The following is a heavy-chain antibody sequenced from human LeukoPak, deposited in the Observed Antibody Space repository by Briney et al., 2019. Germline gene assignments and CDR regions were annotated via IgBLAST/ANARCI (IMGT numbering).Heavy chain of an antibody. CDR3: AASSGVTLGRF. V-gene: IGHV4-31*03. CDR1: GGSISSGSHY. Sequence: SETLSLTCTVSGGSISSGSHYYDWIRQHPGKGLEWIGYIYYTGITSYNPSLKSRVTMSVDTSMNQVSLKVTSLTAADTAVYYCAASSGVTLGRFWGQGALVTVSS. CDR2: IYYTGIT. J-gene: IGHJ4*02. D-gene: IGHD3-16*01.